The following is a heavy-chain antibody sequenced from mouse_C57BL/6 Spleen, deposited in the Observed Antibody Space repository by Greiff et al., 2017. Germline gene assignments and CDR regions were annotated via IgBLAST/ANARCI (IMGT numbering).Heavy chain of an antibody. D-gene: IGHD2-2*01. Sequence: ESGPGLVKPSQSLSLTCSVTGYSITSGYYWNWIRQFPGNKLEWMGYISYDGSNNYNPSLKNRISITRDTSKNQFFLKLNSVTTEDTATYYCARDGYPLYFDYWGQGTTLTVSS. J-gene: IGHJ2*01. CDR2: ISYDGSN. CDR3: ARDGYPLYFDY. V-gene: IGHV3-6*01. CDR1: GYSITSGYY.